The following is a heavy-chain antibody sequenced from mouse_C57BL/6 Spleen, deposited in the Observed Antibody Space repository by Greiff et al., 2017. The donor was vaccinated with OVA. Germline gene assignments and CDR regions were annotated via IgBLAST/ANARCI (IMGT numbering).Heavy chain of an antibody. CDR1: GFNIKDYY. CDR2: IDPEDGDT. D-gene: IGHD1-1*01. CDR3: TTTVIATGYYFDY. Sequence: VQLQQSGAELVRPGASVKLSCTASGFNIKDYYMHWVKQRPEQGLEWIGRIDPEDGDTEYAPKFQVKATMTADTSSNTAYLPLSSLTSEDTAVYYCTTTVIATGYYFDYWGQGTTLTVSS. J-gene: IGHJ2*01. V-gene: IGHV14-1*01.